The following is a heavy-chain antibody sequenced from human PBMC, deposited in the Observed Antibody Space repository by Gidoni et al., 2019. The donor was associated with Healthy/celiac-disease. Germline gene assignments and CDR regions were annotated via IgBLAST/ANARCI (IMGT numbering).Heavy chain of an antibody. Sequence: EVQLLESGGGLVQPGGSLILSCAAARFPFSSYAMSWVRQAPGKGLEWVSAISGSGGSTYYADSVKGRFTISRDNSKNTLYLQMNSLRAEDTAVYYCAKAYSSGWYVGYWGQGTLVTVSS. D-gene: IGHD6-19*01. CDR3: AKAYSSGWYVGY. CDR2: ISGSGGST. J-gene: IGHJ4*02. CDR1: RFPFSSYA. V-gene: IGHV3-23*01.